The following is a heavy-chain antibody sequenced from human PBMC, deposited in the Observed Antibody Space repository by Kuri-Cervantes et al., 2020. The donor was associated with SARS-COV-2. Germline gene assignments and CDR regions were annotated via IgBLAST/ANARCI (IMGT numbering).Heavy chain of an antibody. V-gene: IGHV1-2*02. J-gene: IGHJ3*02. CDR2: INPDSGST. CDR3: ARDRQLEQGGAFDI. D-gene: IGHD1-1*01. CDR1: GYTFTGYY. Sequence: ASVKVSCKASGYTFTGYYMHWVRQAPGQGPEWVGWINPDSGSTNYAQKFQGRVTITRDKSISTAYMELSRLRSDDTAVYYCARDRQLEQGGAFDIWGQGTMVTVSS.